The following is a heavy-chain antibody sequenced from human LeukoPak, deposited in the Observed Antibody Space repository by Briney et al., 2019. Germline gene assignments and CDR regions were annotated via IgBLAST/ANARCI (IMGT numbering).Heavy chain of an antibody. V-gene: IGHV1-8*01. CDR2: MNPNSGNT. CDR1: GYTFTSYD. CDR3: ARGRRGSSWPNYYYYYMDV. J-gene: IGHJ6*03. Sequence: ASVKVSCKASGYTFTSYDINWVRQATGQGLVWMGWMNPNSGNTGYAQKFQGRVTMTRNTSISTAYMELSSLRSEDTAVYYCARGRRGSSWPNYYYYYMDVWGKGTTVTVSS. D-gene: IGHD6-13*01.